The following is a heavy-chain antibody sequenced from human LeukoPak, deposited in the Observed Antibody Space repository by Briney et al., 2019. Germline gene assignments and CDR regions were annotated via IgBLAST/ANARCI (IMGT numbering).Heavy chain of an antibody. CDR1: GGTFSSYA. D-gene: IGHD3-3*01. Sequence: GSSVKVSCKASGGTFSSYAMNWVRQAPGQGLEWMGWINTNTGNPTYAQGFTGRFVFSLDTSVSTAYLQISSLKAEDTAVYYCARDQREYYDFWSGYYCLDYWGQGTLVTVSS. V-gene: IGHV7-4-1*02. CDR3: ARDQREYYDFWSGYYCLDY. CDR2: INTNTGNP. J-gene: IGHJ4*02.